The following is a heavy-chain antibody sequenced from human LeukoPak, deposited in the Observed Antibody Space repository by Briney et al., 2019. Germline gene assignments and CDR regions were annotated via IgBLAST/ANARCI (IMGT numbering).Heavy chain of an antibody. CDR3: GFYCSGGSCYSMGGAFDI. CDR1: GFTFRIYD. CDR2: ISGNGDST. J-gene: IGHJ3*02. Sequence: GGSLRLSCAASGFTFRIYDMSWVRQAPGKGLEWVSAISGNGDSTYYVDSVKGRFTISRDNSKNTLYLQMNSLRAEDTAVYDCGFYCSGGSCYSMGGAFDIWGQGTVVTVSS. V-gene: IGHV3-23*01. D-gene: IGHD2-15*01.